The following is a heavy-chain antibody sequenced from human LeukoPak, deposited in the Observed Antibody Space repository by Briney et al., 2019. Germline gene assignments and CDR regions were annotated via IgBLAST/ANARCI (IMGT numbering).Heavy chain of an antibody. J-gene: IGHJ6*02. CDR1: GFTFSSYW. D-gene: IGHD2-2*01. CDR2: IKQDGSEK. CDR3: ARGPRYCSSTSCYFDYYYGMDV. Sequence: GGSLRLSCAASGFTFSSYWMSWVRQAPGKGLEWVANIKQDGSEKYYVDSVKGRFTISRDNAKNSLYLQMNSLRAEDTAVYYCARGPRYCSSTSCYFDYYYGMDVWGQGTTVTVSS. V-gene: IGHV3-7*01.